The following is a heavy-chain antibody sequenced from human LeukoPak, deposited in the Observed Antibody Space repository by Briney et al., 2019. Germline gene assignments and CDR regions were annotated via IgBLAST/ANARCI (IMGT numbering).Heavy chain of an antibody. CDR3: ARGPSSNWSGLDF. CDR2: INSDGSST. D-gene: IGHD6-13*01. Sequence: PGGSLRLSCAASGFTFSSYWMHWVRQAPGKGLVWVSRINSDGSSTNYADSVKGRFTISRDSAKNTLYLQVNNLRAEDTAVYYCARGPSSNWSGLDFWGQGTLLTVSS. J-gene: IGHJ4*02. CDR1: GFTFSSYW. V-gene: IGHV3-74*01.